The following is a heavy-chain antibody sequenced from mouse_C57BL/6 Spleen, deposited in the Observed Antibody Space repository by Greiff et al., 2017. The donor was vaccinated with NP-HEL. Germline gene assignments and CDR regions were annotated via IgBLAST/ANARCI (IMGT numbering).Heavy chain of an antibody. CDR3: AREELGPFAY. D-gene: IGHD4-1*01. CDR1: GFTFSSYA. Sequence: EVQLVESGGGLVKPGGSLKLSCAASGFTFSSYAMSWVRQTPEKRLEWVATISDGGSYTYSPDNVKGRFTISRDNAKNNLYLQMSHLKSEDTAMYYCAREELGPFAYWGQGTLVTVSA. CDR2: ISDGGSYT. V-gene: IGHV5-4*01. J-gene: IGHJ3*01.